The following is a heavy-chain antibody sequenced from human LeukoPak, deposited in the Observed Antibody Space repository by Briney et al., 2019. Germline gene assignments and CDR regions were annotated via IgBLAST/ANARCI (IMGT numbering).Heavy chain of an antibody. CDR3: ARTDGFQLHVYYDSSGTLDY. D-gene: IGHD3-22*01. J-gene: IGHJ4*02. V-gene: IGHV1-69*06. Sequence: VASVKVSCKASGGTFSSYAISWVRQAPGQGLEWMGGIIPIFGTANYAQKFQGRVTITADKSTSTAYMELSSLRSEDTAVYYCARTDGFQLHVYYDSSGTLDYWGQGTLVTVSS. CDR1: GGTFSSYA. CDR2: IIPIFGTA.